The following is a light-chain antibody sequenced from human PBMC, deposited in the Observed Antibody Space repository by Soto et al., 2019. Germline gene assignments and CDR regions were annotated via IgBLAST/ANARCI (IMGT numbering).Light chain of an antibody. J-gene: IGKJ5*01. V-gene: IGKV3D-15*01. CDR3: QQYNTYST. CDR1: QSVGSD. CDR2: DVS. Sequence: EIVMTHSPATLSVSPGEIATLSCRASQSVGSDLAWYQQKPGQAPRLLIHDVSDRATGIPARFSGSGSGTDFTLTISSLQPDDFATYYCQQYNTYSTFGHGTRLEIK.